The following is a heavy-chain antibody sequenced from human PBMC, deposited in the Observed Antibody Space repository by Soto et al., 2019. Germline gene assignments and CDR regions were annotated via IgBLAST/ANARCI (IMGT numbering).Heavy chain of an antibody. J-gene: IGHJ5*02. CDR1: GGSVSSGSYY. CDR3: ARGLQGPQKNWFDP. CDR2: IYYSGST. V-gene: IGHV4-61*01. Sequence: SETLSLTCTVSGGSVSSGSYYWSWIRQPPGKGLEWIGYIYYSGSTNYNPSLKSRVTISVDTSKNQFSLKLSSVTAADTAVYYCARGLQGPQKNWFDPWGQGTLVTVSS.